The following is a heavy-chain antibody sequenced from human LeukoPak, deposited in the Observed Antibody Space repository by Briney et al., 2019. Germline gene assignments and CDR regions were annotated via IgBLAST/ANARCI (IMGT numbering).Heavy chain of an antibody. D-gene: IGHD2-2*01. CDR2: ISSSGSTI. J-gene: IGHJ4*02. CDR3: ARGEFKGVPAAIVGY. V-gene: IGHV3-11*01. Sequence: RAGGSLRLSCAASGFTFSDYYMSWIRQAPGKGLEWVSYISSSGSTIHYADSVKGRFTISRDNAKNSLYLQMNSLRAEDTAVYYCARGEFKGVPAAIVGYWGQGTLVTVSS. CDR1: GFTFSDYY.